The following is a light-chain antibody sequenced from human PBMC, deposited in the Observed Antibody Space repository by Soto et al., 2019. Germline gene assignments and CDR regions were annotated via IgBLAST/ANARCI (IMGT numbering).Light chain of an antibody. CDR2: KSS. J-gene: IGKJ1*01. CDR1: QSVSIW. Sequence: DIQMTQSPSTLSASEVDIVTISCRASQSVSIWLAWYQQKPGRAPKLLIYKSSILESGVPSRFSGSGSGTEFTLTIRSLQPDDIATYYCQQYSSYSAWTFGEGTTVDIK. CDR3: QQYSSYSAWT. V-gene: IGKV1-5*03.